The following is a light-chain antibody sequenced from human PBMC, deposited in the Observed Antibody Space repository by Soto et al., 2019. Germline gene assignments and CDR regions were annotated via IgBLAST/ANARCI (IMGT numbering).Light chain of an antibody. CDR2: AAS. Sequence: IQLTQSPSSLSASVGDRVTLTCLASQGISNYLAWYQQKPGKAPKLLIYAASTLQSGVPSRFSGRGSGTDFTLTISSLQPEDFATYYCQQLNSYPWTFGQGTKVDIK. J-gene: IGKJ1*01. V-gene: IGKV1-9*01. CDR3: QQLNSYPWT. CDR1: QGISNY.